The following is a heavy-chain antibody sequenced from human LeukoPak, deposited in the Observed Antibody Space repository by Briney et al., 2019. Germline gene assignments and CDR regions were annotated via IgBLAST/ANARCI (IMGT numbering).Heavy chain of an antibody. CDR2: INHSGST. Sequence: SVTLSLTCAVYGGSFSGYYWSWIRQPPGKGLEWIGEINHSGSTNYNPSLKSRVTISVDTSKNQFSLKLSSVTAADTAVYYCARGGIGKVVVAATRGIYYYYYGMDVWGQGTTVTVSS. CDR1: GGSFSGYY. V-gene: IGHV4-34*01. D-gene: IGHD2-15*01. CDR3: ARGGIGKVVVAATRGIYYYYYGMDV. J-gene: IGHJ6*02.